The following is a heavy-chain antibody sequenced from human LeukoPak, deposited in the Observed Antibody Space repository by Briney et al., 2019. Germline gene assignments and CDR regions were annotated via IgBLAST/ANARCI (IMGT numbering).Heavy chain of an antibody. Sequence: GGSLRLSCAASGFTFSSYSMNWVRQAPGKGLEWVSSISSSSSYIYYADSVKGRFTISRDNAKNSLYLQMNSRRAEDTAVYYCARVGSGLTPLDYWGQGTLVTVSS. CDR2: ISSSSSYI. V-gene: IGHV3-21*01. CDR1: GFTFSSYS. D-gene: IGHD6-19*01. CDR3: ARVGSGLTPLDY. J-gene: IGHJ4*02.